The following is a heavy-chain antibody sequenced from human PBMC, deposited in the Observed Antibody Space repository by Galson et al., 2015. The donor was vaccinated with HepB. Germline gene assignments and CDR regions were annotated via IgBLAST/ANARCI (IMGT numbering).Heavy chain of an antibody. CDR1: GYTFTSYY. D-gene: IGHD3-22*01. CDR2: INPSGGST. CDR3: ARDDTMRGKAFDI. Sequence: SVKVSCKASGYTFTSYYMHWVRQAPGQGLEWMGIINPSGGSTSYAQKLQGRVTMTRDTSTSTVYMELSSLRSEDTAVYYCARDDTMRGKAFDIWGQGTMVTVSS. V-gene: IGHV1-46*04. J-gene: IGHJ3*02.